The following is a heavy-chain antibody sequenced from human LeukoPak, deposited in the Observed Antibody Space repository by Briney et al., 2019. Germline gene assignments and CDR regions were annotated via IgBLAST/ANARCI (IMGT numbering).Heavy chain of an antibody. CDR1: GYTFTSYG. D-gene: IGHD5-18*01. J-gene: IGHJ4*02. Sequence: ASVKVSCKASGYTFTSYGISWVRQAPGQGLEWMGWISAYNGNTNYAQKLQGRVATTADTSTSTAYMELRSLRSDDTAVYYCARVDSAVTAMAPYWGQGTLVTVSS. CDR2: ISAYNGNT. CDR3: ARVDSAVTAMAPY. V-gene: IGHV1-18*01.